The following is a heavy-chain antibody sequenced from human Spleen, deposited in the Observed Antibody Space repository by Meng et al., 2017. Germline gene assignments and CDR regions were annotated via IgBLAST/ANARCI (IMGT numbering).Heavy chain of an antibody. V-gene: IGHV3-48*03. J-gene: IGHJ3*01. CDR1: GFTFSSYD. CDR2: IRNSGTTI. CDR3: ARDSGGSWAFDF. Sequence: GESLKISCAASGFTFSSYDMNWVRQAPGRGLEWVSYIRNSGTTIYYADSVKGRFTISRDNAKNSLYLQMNTLRAEDTAVYYCARDSGGSWAFDFWGQGTKVTVSS. D-gene: IGHD3-16*01.